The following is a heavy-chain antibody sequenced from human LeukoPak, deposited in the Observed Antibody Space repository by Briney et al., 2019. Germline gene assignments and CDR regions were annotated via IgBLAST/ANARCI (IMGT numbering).Heavy chain of an antibody. J-gene: IGHJ4*02. CDR3: AKDTYDSSGYYYVLFDY. Sequence: GGSLRLSCAASGFTFSSYGMHWVRQAPGKGLEWVAFIRYDGSNKYYADSVKGRFTISRDNSKNTLYLQMNSLRAEDTAVYYCAKDTYDSSGYYYVLFDYWGQGNMVTVSS. V-gene: IGHV3-30*02. CDR2: IRYDGSNK. D-gene: IGHD3-22*01. CDR1: GFTFSSYG.